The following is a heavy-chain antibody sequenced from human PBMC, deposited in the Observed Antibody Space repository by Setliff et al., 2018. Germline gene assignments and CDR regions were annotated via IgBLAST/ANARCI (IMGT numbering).Heavy chain of an antibody. J-gene: IGHJ4*02. CDR3: AREHDLDY. V-gene: IGHV1-2*07. CDR2: INPDSGVT. CDR1: GYTFTGYY. Sequence: ASVKVSCKASGYTFTGYYMHWVRQAPGQGLEWMGWINPDSGVTNYTHEFQGRVTMTRDTSTSTVYMDMSSLRSEDTAVYYCAREHDLDYWGQGTLVTVSS.